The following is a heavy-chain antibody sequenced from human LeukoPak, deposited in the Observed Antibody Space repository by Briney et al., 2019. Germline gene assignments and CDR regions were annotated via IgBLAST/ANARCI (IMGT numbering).Heavy chain of an antibody. CDR3: ARGSIVPDY. Sequence: PGGSLRLSCEASGFTFTNHWIHWVRQPPGKGLVWVSRINNDGSDAVYADSVKGRFTISRDNAKNTLYLQMNSLRAEERAIYYCARGSIVPDYWGQGTLVTVSS. D-gene: IGHD2-2*01. J-gene: IGHJ4*02. V-gene: IGHV3-74*01. CDR1: GFTFTNHW. CDR2: INNDGSDA.